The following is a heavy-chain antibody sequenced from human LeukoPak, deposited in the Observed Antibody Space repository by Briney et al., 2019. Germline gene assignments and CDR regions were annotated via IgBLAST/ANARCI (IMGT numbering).Heavy chain of an antibody. Sequence: ASVKVSCKASGGTFSSYAISWVRQAPGQGLEWMGWINPNSGGTNYAQKFQGRVTMTRDTSISTAYMELSRLRSDDTAVYYCARELIAVAGLNWFDPWGQGTLVTVSS. CDR3: ARELIAVAGLNWFDP. CDR2: INPNSGGT. J-gene: IGHJ5*02. D-gene: IGHD6-19*01. V-gene: IGHV1-2*02. CDR1: GGTFSSYA.